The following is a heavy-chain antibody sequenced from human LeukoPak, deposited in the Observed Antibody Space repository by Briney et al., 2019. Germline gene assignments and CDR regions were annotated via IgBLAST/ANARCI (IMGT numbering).Heavy chain of an antibody. Sequence: GGSLRLSCAASGFTLSTYAMNWVRQAPGKGLEWVSGISAGGGSTYYADSVKGRFTISRDNSKNTLYLQMNSLTVEDTAVYYCAKSPPSPADNWVDPWGQGTLV. CDR2: ISAGGGST. J-gene: IGHJ5*01. V-gene: IGHV3-23*01. CDR3: AKSPPSPADNWVDP. D-gene: IGHD2-2*01. CDR1: GFTLSTYA.